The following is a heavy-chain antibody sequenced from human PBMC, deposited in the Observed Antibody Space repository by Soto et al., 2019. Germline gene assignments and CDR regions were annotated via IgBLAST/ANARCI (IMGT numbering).Heavy chain of an antibody. CDR3: AKQGRDYDILTGYYSLAHFDY. J-gene: IGHJ4*02. V-gene: IGHV3-23*01. D-gene: IGHD3-9*01. CDR1: GFTFSSYA. CDR2: ISGSGGST. Sequence: GGSLRLSCAASGFTFSSYAMSWVRQAPGKGLEWVSAISGSGGSTYYADSVKGRFTISRDNSKNTLYLQMNSLRAEDTAVYYCAKQGRDYDILTGYYSLAHFDYWGQGTLVTVSS.